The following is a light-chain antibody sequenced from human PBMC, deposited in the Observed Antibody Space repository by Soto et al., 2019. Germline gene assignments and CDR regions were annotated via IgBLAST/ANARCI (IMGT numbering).Light chain of an antibody. CDR1: QSVADH. Sequence: TQSPATLSATRGDRATLSCRASQSVADHLAWYQQKPGQPPRLLIYAVSTLASGVPARFSGSGSETDFTLTISRLQIEDFALYYCQQYNNWPPETFGRGTKVDI. J-gene: IGKJ4*01. CDR2: AVS. V-gene: IGKV3-15*01. CDR3: QQYNNWPPET.